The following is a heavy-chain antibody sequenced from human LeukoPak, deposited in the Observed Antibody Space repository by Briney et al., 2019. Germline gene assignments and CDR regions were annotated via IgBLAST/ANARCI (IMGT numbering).Heavy chain of an antibody. J-gene: IGHJ4*02. D-gene: IGHD3-22*01. CDR3: ARGGYSDRNSLGDY. CDR2: ISRSSNYI. Sequence: GGSLRLSCAASGFTFSSYSMNCVRQAPGKGLEWVSSISRSSNYIYYADSLKGRFTISRDNAKNSLYLQMNSLRAEDTAVYYCARGGYSDRNSLGDYWGQGTLVTVSS. V-gene: IGHV3-21*01. CDR1: GFTFSSYS.